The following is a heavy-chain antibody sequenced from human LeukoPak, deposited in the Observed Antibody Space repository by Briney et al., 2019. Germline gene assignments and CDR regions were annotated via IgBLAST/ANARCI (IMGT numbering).Heavy chain of an antibody. CDR2: NIPIFGTA. D-gene: IGHD3-22*01. CDR3: ARVGYDSSGYYSYMDV. CDR1: GGTFSSYA. Sequence: ASVKVSCKASGGTFSSYAISWVRQAPGQGLEWMGGNIPIFGTANYAEKFQDRVTITTDESTSTAYMELSSLRSEDTAVYYCARVGYDSSGYYSYMDVWGKGTTVTVSS. V-gene: IGHV1-69*05. J-gene: IGHJ6*03.